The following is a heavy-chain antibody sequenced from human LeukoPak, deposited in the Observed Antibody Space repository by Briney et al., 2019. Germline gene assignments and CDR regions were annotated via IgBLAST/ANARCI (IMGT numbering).Heavy chain of an antibody. CDR3: ARREVYSSGWHWFDP. CDR2: VIPIFGTA. V-gene: IGHV1-69*13. Sequence: SVKVSCKASGGTFSSYAISWVRQAPGQGLEWMGGVIPIFGTANYAQKFQGRVTITADESTSTAYMELSSLRSEDTAVYYCARREVYSSGWHWFDPWGQGTLVTVSS. J-gene: IGHJ5*02. CDR1: GGTFSSYA. D-gene: IGHD6-19*01.